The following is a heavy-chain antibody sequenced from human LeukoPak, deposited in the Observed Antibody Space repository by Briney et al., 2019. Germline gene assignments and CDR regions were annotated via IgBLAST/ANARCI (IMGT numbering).Heavy chain of an antibody. J-gene: IGHJ5*02. CDR1: VYTLTYYY. V-gene: IGHV1-2*02. Sequence: ASVTVSCTSSVYTLTYYYIHGVGQAPGQGREGMGWLNPKSGGRNNAHNFQGRVTMTRDTSINIAYMDLSRLTFDDTAVYYCARVTANYASWLDLWGQGTLVTVSS. CDR3: ARVTANYASWLDL. CDR2: LNPKSGGR. D-gene: IGHD2-2*01.